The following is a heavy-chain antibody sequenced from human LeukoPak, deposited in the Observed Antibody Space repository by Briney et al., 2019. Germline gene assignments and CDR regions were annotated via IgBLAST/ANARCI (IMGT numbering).Heavy chain of an antibody. D-gene: IGHD3-10*01. V-gene: IGHV3-48*03. Sequence: GGSLRLSCAASGFTFSSYEMNWVRQAPGKGLEWVSYISSSGSTIYYADSVKGRFTISRDNAKNSLYLQMNSLRAEDTAVYYCASDHYYGSGSYYQPGRFDYWGQGTLVTVSS. J-gene: IGHJ4*02. CDR2: ISSSGSTI. CDR3: ASDHYYGSGSYYQPGRFDY. CDR1: GFTFSSYE.